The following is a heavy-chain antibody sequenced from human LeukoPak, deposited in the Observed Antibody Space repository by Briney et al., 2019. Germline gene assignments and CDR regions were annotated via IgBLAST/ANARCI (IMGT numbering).Heavy chain of an antibody. J-gene: IGHJ3*01. V-gene: IGHV3-21*04. CDR3: SRDTRIVVFPVYPRAGGAFGS. D-gene: IGHD3-22*01. Sequence: PGGSLRLSCAPSGLTFSNYNMHWVRQAPGKGLEWVSSISSSSSYIYYADSVKGRFTISRDNAKNSLYLQTHGLRADDTAVYYWSRDTRIVVFPVYPRAGGAFGSWVQGTMVTVSS. CDR1: GLTFSNYN. CDR2: ISSSSSYI.